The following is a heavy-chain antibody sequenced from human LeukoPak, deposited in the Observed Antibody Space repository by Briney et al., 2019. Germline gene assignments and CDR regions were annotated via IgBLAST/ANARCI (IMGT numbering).Heavy chain of an antibody. D-gene: IGHD4-11*01. Sequence: AASVKVSCKASGYTFTSYYMHWVRQAPGQELEWMGWINPNSGGTNYAQKFQGRVTMTRDTSISTAYMELSRLRSDDTAVYYCARDLVYSNYGVDVWGQGTTVTVSS. J-gene: IGHJ6*02. CDR3: ARDLVYSNYGVDV. CDR2: INPNSGGT. CDR1: GYTFTSYY. V-gene: IGHV1-2*02.